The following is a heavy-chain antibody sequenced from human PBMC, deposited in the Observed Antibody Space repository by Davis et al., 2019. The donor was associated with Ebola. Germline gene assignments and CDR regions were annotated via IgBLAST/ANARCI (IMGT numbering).Heavy chain of an antibody. CDR3: ARGVRNWNHQASWYFDL. D-gene: IGHD1-14*01. J-gene: IGHJ2*01. CDR2: IYHSGST. V-gene: IGHV4-38-2*01. Sequence: PSETLSLTCAVYGGSFSGYYWGWIRQPPGKGLEWIGSIYHSGSTYYNPSLKSRVTISVDTSKNQFALKLSSVTAADTAVYYCARGVRNWNHQASWYFDLWGRGTLVTVSS. CDR1: GGSFSGYY.